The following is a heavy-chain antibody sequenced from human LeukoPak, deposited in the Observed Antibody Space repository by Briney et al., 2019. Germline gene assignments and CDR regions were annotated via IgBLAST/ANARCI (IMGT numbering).Heavy chain of an antibody. CDR3: ARGIWGVSSGTYFDY. CDR2: INHSGST. J-gene: IGHJ4*02. CDR1: GGSFSGYY. Sequence: SETLSLTCAVYGGSFSGYYWSWIRQPPGKGLEWIGEINHSGSTNYNPSLKSRVTISVDTSKNQFSLKLSSVTAADTAVYYCARGIWGVSSGTYFDYWGQGTLVTVSS. V-gene: IGHV4-34*01. D-gene: IGHD1-1*01.